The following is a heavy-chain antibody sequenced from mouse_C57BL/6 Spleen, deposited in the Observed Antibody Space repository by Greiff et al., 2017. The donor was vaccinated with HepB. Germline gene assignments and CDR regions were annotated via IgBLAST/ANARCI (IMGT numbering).Heavy chain of an antibody. V-gene: IGHV1-5*01. CDR2: IYPGNSDT. CDR1: GYTFTSYW. J-gene: IGHJ4*01. CDR3: TRQATTMVTAPYAMDY. Sequence: VQLQQSGTVLARPGASVKMSCKTSGYTFTSYWMHWVKQRPGQGLEWIGAIYPGNSDTSYNQKFKGKAKMTAVTSASTAYMELSSLTNEDTAVYYCTRQATTMVTAPYAMDYWGQGTSVTVSS. D-gene: IGHD2-2*01.